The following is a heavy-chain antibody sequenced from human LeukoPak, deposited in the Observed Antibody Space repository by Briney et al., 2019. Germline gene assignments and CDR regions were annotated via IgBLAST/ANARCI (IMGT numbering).Heavy chain of an antibody. V-gene: IGHV3-23*01. CDR1: GFTFSSYA. D-gene: IGHD3-10*01. Sequence: GGALRLYGAASGFTFSSYAMGWLRQAPGKGLEGVSAISGSGGSTYYADPVKGRFTISRDSSKNTLDLQMNSLRAEDTAVYYCAKELILWFGELPNAFDIWGQGTMVTVSS. CDR3: AKELILWFGELPNAFDI. J-gene: IGHJ3*02. CDR2: ISGSGGST.